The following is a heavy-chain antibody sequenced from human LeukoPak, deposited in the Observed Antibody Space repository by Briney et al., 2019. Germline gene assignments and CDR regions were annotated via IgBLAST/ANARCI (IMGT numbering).Heavy chain of an antibody. V-gene: IGHV1-2*02. J-gene: IGHJ2*01. CDR2: GNPNTSGK. Sequence: ASVKVSCKASGYIFTDYYIHWVRQATGQGLEWMGCGNPNTSGKNYAQKFQGRVTMTNDTSISTAHVELSRLTSDDTAVYYCAKSGVVAAPFDLWGRGTLVTVSS. D-gene: IGHD2-15*01. CDR1: GYIFTDYY. CDR3: AKSGVVAAPFDL.